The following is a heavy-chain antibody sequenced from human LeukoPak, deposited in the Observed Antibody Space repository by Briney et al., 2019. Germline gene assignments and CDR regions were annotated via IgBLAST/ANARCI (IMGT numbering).Heavy chain of an antibody. CDR3: ARDTIAAAGRMGPNWFDP. CDR2: IYISGST. J-gene: IGHJ5*02. CDR1: GGSFSGYY. D-gene: IGHD6-13*01. Sequence: SETLSLTCAVYGGSFSGYYWSWIRQPAGKGLEWIGRIYISGSTNYNPSLKSRVTMSVDTSKNQFSLKLSSVTAADTAVYYCARDTIAAAGRMGPNWFDPWGQGTLVTVSS. V-gene: IGHV4-4*07.